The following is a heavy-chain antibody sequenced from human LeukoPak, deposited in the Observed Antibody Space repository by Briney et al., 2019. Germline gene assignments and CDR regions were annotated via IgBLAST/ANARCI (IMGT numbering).Heavy chain of an antibody. V-gene: IGHV3-23*01. CDR2: ISGSGGIT. J-gene: IGHJ4*02. CDR3: AKARWSGPFYFDY. Sequence: GGSLRLSCVASGFTFSNFAMNWVRQAPGKGLEWVSTISGSGGITYYADSVKGRFTISRDNSKNTLYLQMNSLRAEDTAVYYCAKARWSGPFYFDYWGQGTLVTVSS. D-gene: IGHD3-3*01. CDR1: GFTFSNFA.